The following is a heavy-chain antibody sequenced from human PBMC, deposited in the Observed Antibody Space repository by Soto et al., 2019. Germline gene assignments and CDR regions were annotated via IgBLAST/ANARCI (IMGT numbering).Heavy chain of an antibody. Sequence: QVQLQESGPGLVKPSGTLSLTCALSGASIITDNWWSWVRQPPGKEMEWIGEIYHSGNTNFNPSVKSRVTISVDTSKNQFSLTVSSVTAADTAIYYCGRASASSKLRGVVINWGQGTLVTVSS. CDR1: GASIITDNW. CDR2: IYHSGNT. J-gene: IGHJ4*02. CDR3: GRASASSKLRGVVIN. D-gene: IGHD3-10*01. V-gene: IGHV4-4*02.